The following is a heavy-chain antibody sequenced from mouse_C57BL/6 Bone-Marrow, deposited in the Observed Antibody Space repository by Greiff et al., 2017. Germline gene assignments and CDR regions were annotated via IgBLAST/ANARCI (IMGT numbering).Heavy chain of an antibody. CDR1: GYTFTDYN. CDR3: ARCYGSRRDFDY. CDR2: INPNNGGT. V-gene: IGHV1-18*01. J-gene: IGHJ2*01. Sequence: VQLKESGPELVKPGASVKIPCKASGYTFTDYNMDWVKQSHGKSLEWIGDINPNNGGTIYNQKFKGKATLTVDKSSSTAYMELRSLTSEDTAVYYCARCYGSRRDFDYWGQGTTLTVSS. D-gene: IGHD1-1*01.